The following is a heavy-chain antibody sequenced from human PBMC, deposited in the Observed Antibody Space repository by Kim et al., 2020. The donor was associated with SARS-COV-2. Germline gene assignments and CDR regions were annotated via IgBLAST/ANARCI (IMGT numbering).Heavy chain of an antibody. J-gene: IGHJ4*02. Sequence: QKVQGRVTMTRDTSITTVYMEVSSLRSDDTAVYYCARRRGGFTGSSGFDYWGQGTLVTVSS. CDR3: ARRRGGFTGSSGFDY. D-gene: IGHD6-13*01. V-gene: IGHV1-2*02.